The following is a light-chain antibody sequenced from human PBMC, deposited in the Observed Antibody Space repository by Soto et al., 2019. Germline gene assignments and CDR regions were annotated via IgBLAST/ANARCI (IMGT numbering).Light chain of an antibody. CDR1: QSVSSSY. CDR3: QQYGSSPTT. Sequence: EILLTQSPGTLSLSPGERATLSCMSSQSVSSSYLAWYQQKPGQAPRLLIYGASFRATGIPDRFSGSGSGTDFTLTISRLEPEDFAVYYCQQYGSSPTTFGQGTKVDI. J-gene: IGKJ1*01. CDR2: GAS. V-gene: IGKV3-20*01.